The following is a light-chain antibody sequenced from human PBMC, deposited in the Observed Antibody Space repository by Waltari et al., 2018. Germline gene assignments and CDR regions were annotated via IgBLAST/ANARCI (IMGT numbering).Light chain of an antibody. CDR3: KQSYSTPYT. J-gene: IGKJ2*01. CDR2: AAS. V-gene: IGKV1-39*01. Sequence: DIQMTQSPSSLSASVGDRVTITCRASQSISSYLNWYQQKPGKAPKLLIYAASSLQSGVPSRFSGSGYGTDFTLTISSLQPEDFATYYCKQSYSTPYTFGQGTKLEIK. CDR1: QSISSY.